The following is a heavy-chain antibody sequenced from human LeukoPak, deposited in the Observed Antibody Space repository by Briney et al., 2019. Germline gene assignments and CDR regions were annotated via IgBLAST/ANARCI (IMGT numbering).Heavy chain of an antibody. Sequence: GGSLRLSCAASGFTFSDYYMSWIRQTPGKGLEWVAYISGSGRDLYYADSEKGRFTISRDNAKNSLFLQMNNLRAEDTAVYRCARGARVDTQNECRLDYWGQGTLVTVSS. CDR1: GFTFSDYY. CDR2: ISGSGRDL. J-gene: IGHJ4*02. V-gene: IGHV3-11*01. D-gene: IGHD1-26*01. CDR3: ARGARVDTQNECRLDY.